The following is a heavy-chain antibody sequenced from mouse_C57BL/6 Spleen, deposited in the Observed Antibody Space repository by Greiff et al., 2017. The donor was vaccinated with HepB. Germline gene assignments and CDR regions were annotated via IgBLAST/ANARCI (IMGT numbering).Heavy chain of an antibody. CDR1: GYTFTDYY. CDR2: IYPGSGNT. D-gene: IGHD3-1*01. J-gene: IGHJ2*01. Sequence: VKLVESGAELVRPGASVKLSCKASGYTFTDYYINWVKQRPGQGLEWIARIYPGSGNTYYNEKFKGKATLTAEKSSSTAYMQLSSLTSEDSAVYFCARGGSYFDYWGQGTTLTVSS. CDR3: ARGGSYFDY. V-gene: IGHV1-76*01.